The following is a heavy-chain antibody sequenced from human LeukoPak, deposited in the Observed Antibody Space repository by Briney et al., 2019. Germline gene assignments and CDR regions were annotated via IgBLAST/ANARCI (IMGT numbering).Heavy chain of an antibody. J-gene: IGHJ5*02. CDR1: GFTFSSCA. CDR3: AKDSGLLWFGESTTNWFDP. D-gene: IGHD3-10*01. V-gene: IGHV3-23*01. CDR2: ISGNGSGT. Sequence: GGSLRLSCAASGFTFSSCAMSWVRQAPAPGQEWVSAISGNGSGTYYADSVQGRFTISRDNSKNTLYLQMNSLRAEDMGLYYCAKDSGLLWFGESTTNWFDPWGQGTLVTVSS.